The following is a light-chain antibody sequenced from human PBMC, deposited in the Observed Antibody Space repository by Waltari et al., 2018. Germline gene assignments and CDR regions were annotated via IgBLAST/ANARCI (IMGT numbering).Light chain of an antibody. J-gene: IGKJ2*01. Sequence: DIQLTQSPSFLSASVGDRVTITCRASQGISSYLAWYQQKPGKAPKLLIYAASTLQSGVPSRFSGSGSGTEFTLTISSLQPEDFATYYCQQYNKRPGTFGQGTKLEIK. CDR2: AAS. CDR3: QQYNKRPGT. CDR1: QGISSY. V-gene: IGKV1-9*01.